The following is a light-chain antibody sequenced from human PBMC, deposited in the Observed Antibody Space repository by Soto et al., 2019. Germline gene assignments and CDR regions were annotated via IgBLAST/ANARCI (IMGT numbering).Light chain of an antibody. CDR2: DAS. J-gene: IGKJ4*01. CDR3: QQRDNWLLT. CDR1: RGISHH. V-gene: IGKV3-11*02. Sequence: EIVLMQSPLTLSLSPGETAHLSCMANRGISHHLAWYQHKPGQAPRLLIYDASKRATGIPTRFSGSGSGRDFTLTISSLEPEDFAIYYCQQRDNWLLTFGGGTRVEIK.